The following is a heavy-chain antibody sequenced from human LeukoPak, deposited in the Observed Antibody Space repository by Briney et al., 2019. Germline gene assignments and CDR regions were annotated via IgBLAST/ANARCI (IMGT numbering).Heavy chain of an antibody. Sequence: GGSLRLSCAASGFTVSSTYMSWVRQAPGKGLEWVSVIYSGGNIYYIDSVKGRFTISRDTSKNTLYLQMNSLRAEDTAVYYCASRHCSGGGCYVAGADPFDYWGQGTLVTVSS. CDR1: GFTVSSTY. J-gene: IGHJ4*02. V-gene: IGHV3-53*01. D-gene: IGHD2-15*01. CDR3: ASRHCSGGGCYVAGADPFDY. CDR2: IYSGGNI.